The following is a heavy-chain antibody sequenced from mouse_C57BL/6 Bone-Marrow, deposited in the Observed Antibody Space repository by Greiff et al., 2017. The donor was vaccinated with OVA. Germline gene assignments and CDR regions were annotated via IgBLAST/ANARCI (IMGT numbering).Heavy chain of an antibody. CDR1: GYTFTDYN. CDR3: ARRSTGFDY. CDR2: INPNNGGT. D-gene: IGHD4-1*01. J-gene: IGHJ2*01. V-gene: IGHV1-18*01. Sequence: EVKLQESGPELVKPGASVKIPCKASGYTFTDYNMDWVKQSHGKSLEWIGDINPNNGGTIYNQKFKGKATLTVDKSSSTAYMELRSLTSEDTAVYYCARRSTGFDYWGQGTTLTVSS.